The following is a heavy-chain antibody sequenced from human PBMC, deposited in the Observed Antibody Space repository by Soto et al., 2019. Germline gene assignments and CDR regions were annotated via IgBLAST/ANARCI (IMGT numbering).Heavy chain of an antibody. V-gene: IGHV4-34*01. D-gene: IGHD2-2*01. CDR2: INHRGTT. CDR1: GGSFRDYY. CDR3: ARGYCLSTTCYLDH. J-gene: IGHJ4*02. Sequence: SETLSLTCAVFGGSFRDYYWTWIRQPPGKGLEWIAEINHRGTTNYNPSLKSRVTISADTSKNQFSLNLNSVTAADTAVYYCARGYCLSTTCYLDHWGQGALVTVSS.